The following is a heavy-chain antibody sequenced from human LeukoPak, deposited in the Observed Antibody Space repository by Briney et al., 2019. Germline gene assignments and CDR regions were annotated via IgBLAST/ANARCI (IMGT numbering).Heavy chain of an antibody. Sequence: SETLSLTCAVYGGSCSGYYWSWLRQPPGKGLEWIGEINHGGSTIYNPSLKSRVTISVDTSKNQFSLRLNSVTAADTAVYYCVRDLSIAAAGGDYWGLGTLVTVSS. CDR1: GGSCSGYY. CDR2: INHGGST. D-gene: IGHD6-13*01. CDR3: VRDLSIAAAGGDY. J-gene: IGHJ4*02. V-gene: IGHV4-34*01.